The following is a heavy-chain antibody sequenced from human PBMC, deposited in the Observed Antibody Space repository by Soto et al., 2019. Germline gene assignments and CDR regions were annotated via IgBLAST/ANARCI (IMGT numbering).Heavy chain of an antibody. V-gene: IGHV1-2*02. CDR3: AREILANYYDSSGYYSEFDY. Sequence: GASVKVSCKASGYTFTGYYMHWVRQAPGQGLGGMGWINPNSGGTNYAQKFQGRVTMTRDTSISTAYMELSRLRSDDTAVYYCAREILANYYDSSGYYSEFDYWGQGTLVTVSS. J-gene: IGHJ4*02. D-gene: IGHD3-22*01. CDR1: GYTFTGYY. CDR2: INPNSGGT.